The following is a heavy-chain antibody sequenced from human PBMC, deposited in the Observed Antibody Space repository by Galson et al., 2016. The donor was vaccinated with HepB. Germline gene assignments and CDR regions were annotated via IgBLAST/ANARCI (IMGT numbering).Heavy chain of an antibody. J-gene: IGHJ4*02. Sequence: SLRLSCAASGFTFSNYEMKWVRQAPGQGLEWVSYISTSGDTIQFADSVKGRFIVSRDNAKNSLYLQMNSLRAEDTAVYYCVRNSFLGGDYSVDYWGQGILVTVSS. D-gene: IGHD4-17*01. CDR3: VRNSFLGGDYSVDY. CDR1: GFTFSNYE. CDR2: ISTSGDTI. V-gene: IGHV3-48*03.